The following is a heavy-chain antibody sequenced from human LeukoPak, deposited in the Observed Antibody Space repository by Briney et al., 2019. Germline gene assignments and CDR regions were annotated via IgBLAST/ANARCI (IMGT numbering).Heavy chain of an antibody. V-gene: IGHV4-34*01. CDR2: INHSGST. CDR1: GGSFSGYY. Sequence: PSETLSLTCAVYGGSFSGYYWSWIRQPPGKGLEWIGEINHSGSTNYNPSLKSRVTISVDTSKNQFSLKLSSVTAADTAVYYCARASSFYDFWSGYSQSNWFDPWGQGTLVTVSS. J-gene: IGHJ5*02. CDR3: ARASSFYDFWSGYSQSNWFDP. D-gene: IGHD3-3*01.